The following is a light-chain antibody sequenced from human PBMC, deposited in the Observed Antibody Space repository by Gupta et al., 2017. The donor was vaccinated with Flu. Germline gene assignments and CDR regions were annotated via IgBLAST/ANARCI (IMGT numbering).Light chain of an antibody. J-gene: IGKJ1*01. Sequence: EIVLTQYAGTLSLSPGERATLSCRASQSVSSSYLAWYQQKPGQAPRLLIYGASSRATGIPDRFSGSGSGTDFTLTISRLEPEDFAVYYCQQYGSSPPTFGQGTKVEIK. V-gene: IGKV3-20*01. CDR2: GAS. CDR3: QQYGSSPPT. CDR1: QSVSSSY.